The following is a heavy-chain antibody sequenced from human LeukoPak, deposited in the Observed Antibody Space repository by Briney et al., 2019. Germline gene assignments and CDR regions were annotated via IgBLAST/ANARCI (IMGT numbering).Heavy chain of an antibody. V-gene: IGHV4-39*01. D-gene: IGHD5-12*01. Sequence: SETLSLTCSVSGDSIAAPSYYWAWIRQPPGKGLEWIASIYYSGNTNYDPSLQSRVTISVDTSKNQFSLSLSSETAADTAVYYCARQIRYTYDPNWFHPWGQGTLVTVSS. CDR1: GDSIAAPSYY. CDR3: ARQIRYTYDPNWFHP. J-gene: IGHJ5*02. CDR2: IYYSGNT.